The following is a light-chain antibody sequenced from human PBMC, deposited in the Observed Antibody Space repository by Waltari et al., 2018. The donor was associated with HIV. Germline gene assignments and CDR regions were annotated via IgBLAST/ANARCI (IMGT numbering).Light chain of an antibody. Sequence: QSLLPHPPSVPVAPALRVTISGTATRPDIGAGFDVHSYQQLPGTAPKLLIYNNSNRPSGVPDRFSGPKSGTSASLAITGLQAEDEADYYCQSYDSSLSGSDVFGTGTKVTVL. V-gene: IGLV1-40*01. J-gene: IGLJ1*01. CDR3: QSYDSSLSGSDV. CDR2: NNS. CDR1: RPDIGAGFD.